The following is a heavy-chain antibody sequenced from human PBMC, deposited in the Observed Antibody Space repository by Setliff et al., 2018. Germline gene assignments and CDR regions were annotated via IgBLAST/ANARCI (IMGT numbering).Heavy chain of an antibody. CDR2: INPSGGLT. CDR3: ARDRYYNSWSGTSITAPHDAFDI. V-gene: IGHV1-46*03. CDR1: GYTFAKYG. Sequence: GASVKVSCKAFGYTFAKYGTSWVRQAPGQGLEWMGIINPSGGLTRYAQKFQGRVTMTRDTSTSTVYMEVSSLRSEDTAVYYCARDRYYNSWSGTSITAPHDAFDIWGQGTMVTVSS. J-gene: IGHJ3*02. D-gene: IGHD3-3*01.